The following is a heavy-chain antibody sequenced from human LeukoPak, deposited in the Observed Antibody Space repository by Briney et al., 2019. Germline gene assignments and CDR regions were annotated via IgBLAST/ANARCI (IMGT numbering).Heavy chain of an antibody. CDR2: INPNSGGT. J-gene: IGHJ6*02. D-gene: IGHD3-10*01. CDR1: GYTFTGYY. Sequence: ASVKVSCKASGYTFTGYYMHWVRQAPGQGLEWMGWINPNSGGTNYAQKFQGRVTMTRDTSISTAYMELSRLRSDDTAVYYCARRAYYYGSGSAQDYYYGMDVWGQGTTVTVSS. V-gene: IGHV1-2*02. CDR3: ARRAYYYGSGSAQDYYYGMDV.